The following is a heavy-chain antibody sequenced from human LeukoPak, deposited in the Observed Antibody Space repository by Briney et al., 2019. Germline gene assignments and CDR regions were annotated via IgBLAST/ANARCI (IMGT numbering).Heavy chain of an antibody. CDR3: ARDYGTSSYGMDV. V-gene: IGHV4-34*01. CDR2: INHSGST. D-gene: IGHD3-16*01. CDR1: GGSFRGYY. Sequence: PSETLSLTCAVYGGSFRGYYWSWIRQPPGKGLEWIGEINHSGSTNYNPSLKSRVTISVDTSKNQFSLKLSSVTAADTAVYYCARDYGTSSYGMDVWGQGTTVTVSS. J-gene: IGHJ6*02.